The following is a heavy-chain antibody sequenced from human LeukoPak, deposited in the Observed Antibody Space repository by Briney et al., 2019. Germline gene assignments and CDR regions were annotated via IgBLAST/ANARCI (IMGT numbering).Heavy chain of an antibody. CDR1: GYTFTSYG. J-gene: IGHJ3*02. CDR2: ISAYNGNT. V-gene: IGHV1-18*01. D-gene: IGHD3-22*01. CDR3: ARVTRITMIVVVILDAFDI. Sequence: ASVKVSCKASGYTFTSYGISWVRQAPGQGLEWMGWISAYNGNTNYAQKLQGRVTMTTDTSTSTAHMELRSLRSDDTAVYYCARVTRITMIVVVILDAFDIWGQGTMVTVSS.